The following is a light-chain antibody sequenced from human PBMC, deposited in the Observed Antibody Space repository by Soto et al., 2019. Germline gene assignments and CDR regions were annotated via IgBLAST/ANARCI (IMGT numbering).Light chain of an antibody. Sequence: EIVLTQSPGTLSLSPGERATLSCRASQSVSSNYLAWYQQIPGQAPRLLIYGASSRAAGIPDRFSGSGSGTDFTLTISRLEPEDFAVYYCQQHINWPLTFGGGTKV. CDR1: QSVSSNY. CDR3: QQHINWPLT. J-gene: IGKJ4*01. V-gene: IGKV3D-20*02. CDR2: GAS.